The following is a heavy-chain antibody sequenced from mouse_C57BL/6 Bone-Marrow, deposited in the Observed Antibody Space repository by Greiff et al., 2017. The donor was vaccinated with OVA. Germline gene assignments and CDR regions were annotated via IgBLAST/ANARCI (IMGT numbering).Heavy chain of an antibody. Sequence: QVQLQQSGAELVRPGASVTLSCKASGYTFTDYEMHWVKQTPVHGLEWIGAIDPETGGTAYNQKFEGKAILTADKSSSTAYMELRSLTSEDSAVYYCTRSLYFAMDYWGQGTSVTVSS. CDR3: TRSLYFAMDY. CDR2: IDPETGGT. CDR1: GYTFTDYE. J-gene: IGHJ4*01. V-gene: IGHV1-15*01.